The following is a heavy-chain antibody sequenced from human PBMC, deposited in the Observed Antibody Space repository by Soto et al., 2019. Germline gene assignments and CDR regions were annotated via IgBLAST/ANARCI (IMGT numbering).Heavy chain of an antibody. CDR3: ARDVSGSGTWIDP. Sequence: QVQLVQSGAEVKKPGASVKVSCKTSGYTFTNYGVSWVRQAPGQGLEWMGWISANTGNTNYAQNFQGRLTMTTDTSTSTAYLDLRSLRSDDTAVYYCARDVSGSGTWIDPWGQGTLVIVSS. CDR1: GYTFTNYG. V-gene: IGHV1-18*01. CDR2: ISANTGNT. D-gene: IGHD3-10*01. J-gene: IGHJ5*02.